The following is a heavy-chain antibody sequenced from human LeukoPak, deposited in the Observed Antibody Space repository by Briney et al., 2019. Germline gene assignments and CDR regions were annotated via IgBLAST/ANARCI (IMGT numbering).Heavy chain of an antibody. J-gene: IGHJ3*02. CDR2: IDYSGST. D-gene: IGHD6-13*01. CDR3: ARSHPPAYSSSWFRSFDI. Sequence: SETLSLTCTVSGGSISSYYWSWIRQPPGKVLEWIGYIDYSGSTNYNPSLKRRVTRSVDTSKSQFSLKLSSVTAADTAVYYCARSHPPAYSSSWFRSFDIWGQGTMVTVSS. CDR1: GGSISSYY. V-gene: IGHV4-59*01.